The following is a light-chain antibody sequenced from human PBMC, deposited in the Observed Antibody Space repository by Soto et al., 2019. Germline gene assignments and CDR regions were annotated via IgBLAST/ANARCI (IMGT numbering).Light chain of an antibody. V-gene: IGKV1-33*01. CDR2: DAS. CDR3: QQYDNLPPDT. J-gene: IGKJ2*01. Sequence: DSQMTQSPSSLSASVGDRVTITCQASQDITNYLNWYRQIPGKAPKLLIYDASNLETGVPSRLSGSGSGTHFTFTISRLQAEDIATYYCQQYDNLPPDTFCQGTKLEI. CDR1: QDITNY.